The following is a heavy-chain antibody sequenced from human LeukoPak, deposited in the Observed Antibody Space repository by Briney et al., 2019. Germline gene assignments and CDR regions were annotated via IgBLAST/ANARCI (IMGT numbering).Heavy chain of an antibody. CDR2: IHYSEST. J-gene: IGHJ4*02. Sequence: SETLSLTCTVSGGSISNTIYYWGWIRQPPGKGLEWIGNIHYSESTYYNPYLKGRVTIEVDKSKNHFSLKLISVTAADTAVYYCARQRVFDDSYGYYDFWGQGTLVTVSS. D-gene: IGHD3-22*01. V-gene: IGHV4-39*01. CDR1: GGSISNTIYY. CDR3: ARQRVFDDSYGYYDF.